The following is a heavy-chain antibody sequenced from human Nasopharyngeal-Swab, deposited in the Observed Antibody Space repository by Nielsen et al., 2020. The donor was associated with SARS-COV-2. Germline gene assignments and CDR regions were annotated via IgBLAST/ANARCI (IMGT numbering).Heavy chain of an antibody. Sequence: SQTLSLTCAVSGGSFSGYYWSWIRQPPGKGLEWIGEINHSGSTNYNPSLKSRVTISVDTSKNQFSLKLSSVTAADTAVYYCARFPTQQLGYDYWGQGTLVTVSS. J-gene: IGHJ4*02. CDR2: INHSGST. CDR1: GGSFSGYY. CDR3: ARFPTQQLGYDY. V-gene: IGHV4-34*01. D-gene: IGHD6-13*01.